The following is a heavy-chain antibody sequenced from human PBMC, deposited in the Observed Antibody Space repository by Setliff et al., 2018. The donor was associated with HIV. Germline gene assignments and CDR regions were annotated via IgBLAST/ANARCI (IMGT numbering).Heavy chain of an antibody. CDR3: ARGGQQLDFDN. CDR1: GFTFSSSW. Sequence: GGSLRLSCAASGFTFSSSWMHWVRQAPGKGLVWVSRLNSDGTSETYADSVKGRFTISRDNANNMLFLRMKSLRVEDTAMYYCARGGQQLDFDNWGQGTLVTVSS. CDR2: LNSDGTSE. D-gene: IGHD6-13*01. V-gene: IGHV3-74*01. J-gene: IGHJ4*02.